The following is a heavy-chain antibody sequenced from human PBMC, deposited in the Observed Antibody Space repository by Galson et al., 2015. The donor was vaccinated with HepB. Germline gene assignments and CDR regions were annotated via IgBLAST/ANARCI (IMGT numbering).Heavy chain of an antibody. CDR3: AREAARQEYYDILTGYYSYGMDV. D-gene: IGHD3-9*01. V-gene: IGHV3-30*04. CDR1: GFTFSSYA. CDR2: ISYDGSNK. J-gene: IGHJ6*02. Sequence: SLRLSCAASGFTFSSYAMHWVRQAPGKGLEWVAVISYDGSNKYYADSVKGRFTISRDNSKNTLYLQMNSLRAEDTAVYYCAREAARQEYYDILTGYYSYGMDVWGQGTTVTVSS.